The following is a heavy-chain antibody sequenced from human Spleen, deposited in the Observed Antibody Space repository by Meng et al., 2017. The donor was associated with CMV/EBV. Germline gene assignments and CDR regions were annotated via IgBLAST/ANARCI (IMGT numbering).Heavy chain of an antibody. J-gene: IGHJ4*02. V-gene: IGHV1-18*01. CDR1: GYSFTSFG. CDR2: ISVRNGDT. CDR3: ARGQGYY. Sequence: SVKFSCKTSGYSFTSFGISWVRQAPGQGLEYMGWISVRNGDTNFAQKFQGRVTLTTDTATKTAYMELRNLRSDDTAMYYCARGQGYYWGQGTLVTVSS. D-gene: IGHD2-15*01.